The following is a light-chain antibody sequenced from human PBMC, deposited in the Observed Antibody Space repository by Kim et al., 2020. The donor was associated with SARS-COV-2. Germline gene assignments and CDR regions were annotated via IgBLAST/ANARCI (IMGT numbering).Light chain of an antibody. Sequence: LSPEERATLSCRASQSVSSSYLAWYQQKPGQAPRILIYGASSRATGIPDRFSGSGSETDFTLTISRLEPEDFAVYYCQQYGSSPTFDGGTKVNIK. CDR1: QSVSSSY. J-gene: IGKJ4*01. CDR2: GAS. V-gene: IGKV3-20*01. CDR3: QQYGSSPT.